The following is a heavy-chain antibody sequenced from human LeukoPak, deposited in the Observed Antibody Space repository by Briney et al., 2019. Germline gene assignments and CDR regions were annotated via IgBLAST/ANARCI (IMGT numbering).Heavy chain of an antibody. Sequence: GGSLRLSCAASGFTVSSNYMSWVRQTPGKGLEWVSVIYSDGSTFYLDSVKGRFTISRHNSRNTLYLQMNSLRAEDTAVYFCTRVTSRYWYFDLWGRGTLVTVSS. D-gene: IGHD4-17*01. CDR3: TRVTSRYWYFDL. V-gene: IGHV3-53*04. CDR2: IYSDGST. CDR1: GFTVSSNY. J-gene: IGHJ2*01.